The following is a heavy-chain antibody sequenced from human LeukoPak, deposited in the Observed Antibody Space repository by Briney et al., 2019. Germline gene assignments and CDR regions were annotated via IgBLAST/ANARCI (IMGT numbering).Heavy chain of an antibody. D-gene: IGHD4-11*01. Sequence: SETLSLTCTVSGGSISNYYWSWIRQPPGKGLEWIGYIYYSGSTNYNPSLKSRVTISVDTSKNQFSLKLSSATAADTAVYYCARSVDYGNYLVVGWFDPWGQGTLVTVSS. CDR1: GGSISNYY. CDR3: ARSVDYGNYLVVGWFDP. V-gene: IGHV4-59*01. J-gene: IGHJ5*02. CDR2: IYYSGST.